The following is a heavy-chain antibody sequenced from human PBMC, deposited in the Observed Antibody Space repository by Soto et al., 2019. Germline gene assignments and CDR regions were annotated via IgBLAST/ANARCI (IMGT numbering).Heavy chain of an antibody. D-gene: IGHD1-7*01. CDR1: GFSLSKARMG. CDR3: ARALREELPIYYFDS. J-gene: IGHJ4*02. CDR2: IFWNDER. V-gene: IGHV2-26*01. Sequence: QVTLKESGPVLVKPTETLTLTCTVSGFSLSKARMGVSWIRQPPGNALEWLAHIFWNDERSYNTSLKSRLTISRDTSKSQVVLTMTNVDPVDTGTYFCARALREELPIYYFDSWGQGTLVTVSS.